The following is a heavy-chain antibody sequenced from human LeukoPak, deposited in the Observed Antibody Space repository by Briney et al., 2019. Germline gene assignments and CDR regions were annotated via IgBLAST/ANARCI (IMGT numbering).Heavy chain of an antibody. J-gene: IGHJ4*02. D-gene: IGHD2-15*01. V-gene: IGHV3-7*01. CDR1: GFTFSSYW. CDR2: IKQDGSEK. Sequence: PGGSLRLSCEASGFTFSSYWMTWVRQAPGKGLEWVANIKQDGSEKHFADSVKGRFTISRDNAKNSLYLQMNSLRAENTAVYYCARDRLVGAARDPRFDYWGQGTLVTVSS. CDR3: ARDRLVGAARDPRFDY.